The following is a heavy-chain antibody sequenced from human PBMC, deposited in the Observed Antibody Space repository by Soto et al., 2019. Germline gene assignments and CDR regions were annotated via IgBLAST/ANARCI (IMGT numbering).Heavy chain of an antibody. V-gene: IGHV1-69*06. Sequence: GXSVKVSCKASGGTFGTYTFSWVRQAPVQGLEWMGRIIPIFGTPYYAQKFQGRVTITADKSTSTVYMELSSLRSDDTAVYFCARGLECRGYCLDKPTWFAPWGQGTLVTVSS. CDR3: ARGLECRGYCLDKPTWFAP. CDR2: IIPIFGTP. J-gene: IGHJ5*02. CDR1: GGTFGTYT. D-gene: IGHD2-15*01.